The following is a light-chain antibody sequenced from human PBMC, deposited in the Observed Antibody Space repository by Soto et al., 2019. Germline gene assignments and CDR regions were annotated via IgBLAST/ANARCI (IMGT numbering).Light chain of an antibody. Sequence: EIVLTQSPGTLSLSPGERATLSCRASRSIRSNYVAWYQQKPGQGPRLLIYGASSRATGIPDRFSGSGSGTDFTLIISRLEPEDFAMYYCQQYGSSPRTFGQGTKVDSK. V-gene: IGKV3-20*01. J-gene: IGKJ1*01. CDR3: QQYGSSPRT. CDR1: RSIRSNY. CDR2: GAS.